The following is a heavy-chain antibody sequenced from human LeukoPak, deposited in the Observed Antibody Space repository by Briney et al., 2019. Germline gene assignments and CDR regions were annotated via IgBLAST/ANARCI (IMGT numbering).Heavy chain of an antibody. D-gene: IGHD3-22*01. CDR1: GFTFSSYW. CDR3: ARARYYYDSSGYFADY. J-gene: IGHJ4*02. V-gene: IGHV3-74*01. CDR2: IKTDGSIT. Sequence: PGGSLRLSCAASGFTFSSYWMCWVRQDPGKGLAWVSCIKTDGSITAYAGSVKGRFTISRDNAKNTLYLQMNSLRDEDTAVYYCARARYYYDSSGYFADYWGQGTLVTVSS.